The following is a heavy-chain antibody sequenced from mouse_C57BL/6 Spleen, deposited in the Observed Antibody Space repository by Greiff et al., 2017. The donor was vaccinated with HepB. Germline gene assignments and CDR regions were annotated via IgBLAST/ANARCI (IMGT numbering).Heavy chain of an antibody. CDR3: KFITTVVASGYFDY. V-gene: IGHV1-59*01. Sequence: QVQLQQPGAELVRPGTSVKLSCKASGYTFTSYWMHWVKQRPGQGLEWIGVIDPSDSYTNYNQKFKGKATLTVDTSSSTAYMQLSSLTSEDSAVYYCKFITTVVASGYFDYWGQGTTLTVSS. J-gene: IGHJ2*01. CDR1: GYTFTSYW. CDR2: IDPSDSYT. D-gene: IGHD1-1*01.